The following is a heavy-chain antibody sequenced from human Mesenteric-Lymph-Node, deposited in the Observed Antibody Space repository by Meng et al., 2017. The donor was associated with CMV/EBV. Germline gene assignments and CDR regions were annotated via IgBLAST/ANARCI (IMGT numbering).Heavy chain of an antibody. CDR3: ARGDLHGYYFDY. Sequence: GGSLRLSCAASGFTFSRSWMHWVRQAPGKGLVWVSRIHPDGISTTYADSVKGRFSISRDNAKNTLLLQMNSLRAEDTAVYYCARGDLHGYYFDYWGQGTLVTVSS. J-gene: IGHJ4*02. D-gene: IGHD6-25*01. CDR2: IHPDGIST. V-gene: IGHV3-74*01. CDR1: GFTFSRSW.